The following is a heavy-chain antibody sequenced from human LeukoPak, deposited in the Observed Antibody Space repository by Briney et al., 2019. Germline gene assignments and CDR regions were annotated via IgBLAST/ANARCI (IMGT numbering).Heavy chain of an antibody. CDR3: ARDPDYYDSSGYSWFDP. CDR1: GFTFSSYS. V-gene: IGHV3-30*03. CDR2: MSNSGENT. D-gene: IGHD3-22*01. J-gene: IGHJ5*02. Sequence: PGGSLRLSCAASGFTFSSYSMQWVRQTPGKGLEWVGIMSNSGENTFYGEAVKGRFTISRDNSQNTLYLQMNSLRPEDTAVYYCARDPDYYDSSGYSWFDPWGQGTLVTVSS.